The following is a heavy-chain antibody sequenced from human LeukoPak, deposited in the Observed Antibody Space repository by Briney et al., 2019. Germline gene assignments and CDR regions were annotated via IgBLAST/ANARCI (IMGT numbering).Heavy chain of an antibody. CDR3: ARIPPYYDILTGYSSQDWFDP. CDR2: IYYSGST. CDR1: GGSISSSSYY. J-gene: IGHJ5*02. V-gene: IGHV4-39*01. D-gene: IGHD3-9*01. Sequence: SETLSLTCTVSGGSISSSSYYWGWIRQPPGKGLEWIGSIYYSGSTYYNPSLKSRVTISVDTSTTQFPLKLSSVTAADTAVYYCARIPPYYDILTGYSSQDWFDPWGQGTLVTVSS.